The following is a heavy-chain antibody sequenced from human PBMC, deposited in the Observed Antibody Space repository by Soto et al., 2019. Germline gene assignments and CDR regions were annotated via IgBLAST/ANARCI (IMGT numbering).Heavy chain of an antibody. Sequence: GGSLRLSCEASGFTFSDYWMSWVRQAPGKGPEWVANIKFDGSEKQYVDSVRGRSTISRDSSRSSLSLQMNSLRAGDTAVYYCVKDGGYCSSSTCYAPRNHYFDSWGQGTLVTVSS. CDR2: IKFDGSEK. CDR3: VKDGGYCSSSTCYAPRNHYFDS. CDR1: GFTFSDYW. J-gene: IGHJ4*02. D-gene: IGHD2-2*01. V-gene: IGHV3-7*03.